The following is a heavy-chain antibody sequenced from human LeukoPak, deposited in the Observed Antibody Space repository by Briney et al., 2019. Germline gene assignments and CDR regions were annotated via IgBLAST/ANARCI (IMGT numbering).Heavy chain of an antibody. CDR3: ARTTTVSFDY. CDR1: GYTFTNYG. D-gene: IGHD4-17*01. J-gene: IGHJ4*02. V-gene: IGHV1-18*01. Sequence: ASVKVSCKASGYTFTNYGISWVRQAPGQGLEWMGWISTYNGNNNYAQKFQGRVTMTKDISTSTAYMELRSLTSDDTAAYYCARTTTVSFDYWGQGILVTVSS. CDR2: ISTYNGNN.